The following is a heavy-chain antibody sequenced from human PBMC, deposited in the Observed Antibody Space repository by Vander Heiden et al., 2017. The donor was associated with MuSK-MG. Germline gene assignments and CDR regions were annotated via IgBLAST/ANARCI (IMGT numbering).Heavy chain of an antibody. CDR1: GGSISSSSYY. V-gene: IGHV4-39*01. Sequence: QLQLQESGPGLVKPSETLSLTCTVSGGSISSSSYYWGWIRQPPGKGLEWIGSIYYSGSTYYNPSLKSRVTISVDTSKNQFSLKLSSVTAADTAVYYCASADDTRIIDYWGQGTLVTVSS. CDR2: IYYSGST. D-gene: IGHD3-9*01. CDR3: ASADDTRIIDY. J-gene: IGHJ4*02.